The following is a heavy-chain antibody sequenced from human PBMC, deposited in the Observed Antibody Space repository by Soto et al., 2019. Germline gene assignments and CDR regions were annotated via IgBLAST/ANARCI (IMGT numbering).Heavy chain of an antibody. CDR3: ARVNVVVVAATREYYFDY. CDR2: INPNSGGT. Sequence: ASVKVSCKASGYTFTGYYMHWVRQAPGQGLEWMGWINPNSGGTNYAQKFQGRVTMTRDTSISTAYMELSRLRSDDTAVYYCARVNVVVVAATREYYFDYWGQGTLVTVSS. D-gene: IGHD2-15*01. V-gene: IGHV1-2*02. CDR1: GYTFTGYY. J-gene: IGHJ4*02.